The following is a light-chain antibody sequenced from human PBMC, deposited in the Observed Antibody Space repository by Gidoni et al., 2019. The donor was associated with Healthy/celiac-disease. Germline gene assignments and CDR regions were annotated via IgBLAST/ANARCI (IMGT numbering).Light chain of an antibody. V-gene: IGLV1-40*01. CDR3: QSYDSSLSGSEV. Sequence: QSVLTQPPSVSGAPGPRVTISCTGSSSNIGAGYDVHWYQQLPGTAPKLLIYGNSNRPSGVPDRFSGSKSGTSASLAITGLQAEDEADYYCQSYDSSLSGSEVFGGVTKLTVL. CDR2: GNS. J-gene: IGLJ3*02. CDR1: SSNIGAGYD.